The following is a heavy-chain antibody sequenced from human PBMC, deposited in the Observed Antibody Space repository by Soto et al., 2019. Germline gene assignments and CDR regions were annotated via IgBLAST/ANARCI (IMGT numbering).Heavy chain of an antibody. V-gene: IGHV1-3*01. Sequence: ASVKVSCKASGYTFTSYAMHWVRQAPGQRLEWMGWINAGNDNTKYSQKFQGRVTITRDTSASTAYMELSSLRSEDTAVYYCARDYDFWSGYYHIGWFDPWGQGTLVTVSS. J-gene: IGHJ5*02. D-gene: IGHD3-3*01. CDR3: ARDYDFWSGYYHIGWFDP. CDR1: GYTFTSYA. CDR2: INAGNDNT.